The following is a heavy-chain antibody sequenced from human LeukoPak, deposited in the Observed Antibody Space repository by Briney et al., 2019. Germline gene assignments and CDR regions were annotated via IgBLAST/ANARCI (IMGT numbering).Heavy chain of an antibody. J-gene: IGHJ4*02. CDR3: ARADYYDSSGYYSDY. V-gene: IGHV3-23*01. CDR1: GFTFSSYA. CDR2: ISGSGDST. D-gene: IGHD3-22*01. Sequence: GGSLRLSCAASGFTFSSYAMTWVRQAPGKGLEWVSTISGSGDSTYYADSVKGRFTISRDNSKNTLYLQMNSLRAEDTAVYYCARADYYDSSGYYSDYWGQGTLVTVSS.